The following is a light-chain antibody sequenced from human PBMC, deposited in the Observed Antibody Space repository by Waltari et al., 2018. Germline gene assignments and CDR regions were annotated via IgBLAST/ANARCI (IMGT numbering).Light chain of an antibody. CDR1: SSNIGNDY. V-gene: IGLV1-51*01. CDR3: GTWDISLGPSWV. Sequence: QSVLTHPPSVSAAPGQKVTISCSGSSSNIGNDYVSWYQQLPGTAPKPLIYENNKRPQALPDRFSGSKSGTSATLGMTGLQTGDEADYYCGTWDISLGPSWVFGGGTKLTVL. CDR2: ENN. J-gene: IGLJ3*02.